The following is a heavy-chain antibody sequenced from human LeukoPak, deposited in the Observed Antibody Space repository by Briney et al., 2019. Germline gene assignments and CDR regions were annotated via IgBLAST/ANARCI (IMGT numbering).Heavy chain of an antibody. CDR3: ARDPIQYSTAWYSDY. CDR1: GFTFSTYG. Sequence: GGSLRLSCAASGFTFSTYGMPWVRQAPGKGLEWVAVIWYDGSNKYYADSVKGRFTISRDNSKNTLYLQINSLRAEDTAVYYCARDPIQYSTAWYSDYWGQGTPVTVSS. J-gene: IGHJ4*02. D-gene: IGHD6-19*01. CDR2: IWYDGSNK. V-gene: IGHV3-33*01.